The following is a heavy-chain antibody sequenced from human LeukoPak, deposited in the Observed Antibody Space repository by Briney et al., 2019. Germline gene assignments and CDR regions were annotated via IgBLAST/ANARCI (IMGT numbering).Heavy chain of an antibody. CDR2: IWHDGSTK. CDR3: AREVNYDRTIDY. CDR1: GFSFSSYC. Sequence: PGRTLRLTCAVSGFSFSSYCLHWVRQPPGKGLEWVADIWHDGSTKYYADSVKGRFSISRDNSKNTLYLQMNSLRGEDMAVYYGAREVNYDRTIDYWGRGTLVTVSS. J-gene: IGHJ4*02. D-gene: IGHD3-22*01. V-gene: IGHV3-33*01.